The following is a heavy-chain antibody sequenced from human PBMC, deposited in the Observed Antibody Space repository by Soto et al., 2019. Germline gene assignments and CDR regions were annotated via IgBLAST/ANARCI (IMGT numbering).Heavy chain of an antibody. J-gene: IGHJ6*02. CDR1: GLSFSTHS. Sequence: EVQLVESGGGLVEPGGSLRLSCAPSGLSFSTHSMNWVRQAPGKGLEWVSCISSDSYYIYYADSVKGRFTISRDNAKNSLYLQMNSLRADDTAVYYCARNRNPSSKTHGMDVWGQGTTVTVSS. V-gene: IGHV3-21*01. CDR2: ISSDSYYI. CDR3: ARNRNPSSKTHGMDV.